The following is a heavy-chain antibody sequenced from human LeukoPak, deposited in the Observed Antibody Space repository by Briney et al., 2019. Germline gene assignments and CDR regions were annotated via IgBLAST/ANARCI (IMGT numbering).Heavy chain of an antibody. CDR3: AKDGDPYSSRGFDY. J-gene: IGHJ4*02. D-gene: IGHD6-13*01. Sequence: GGSLRLSCAASGFTFSSYGMHWVRQAPGKGLEWVAVIWYDGSNKYYADSVKGRFTISRDNSKNTLYLQMNSLRAEDTAVYYCAKDGDPYSSRGFDYWGQGTLVTVSS. CDR1: GFTFSSYG. CDR2: IWYDGSNK. V-gene: IGHV3-33*06.